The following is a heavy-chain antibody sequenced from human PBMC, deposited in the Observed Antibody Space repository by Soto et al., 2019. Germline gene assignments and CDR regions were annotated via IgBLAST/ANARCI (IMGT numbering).Heavy chain of an antibody. J-gene: IGHJ3*02. D-gene: IGHD2-2*01. CDR2: IYYSGST. V-gene: IGHV4-31*03. Sequence: SETLSLTCTVSCGSISSGGYYWSWIRQHPGKGLEWIGYIYYSGSTYYNPSLKSRVTISVDTSKNQFSLKLSSVTAADTAVYYCARDRYCSSTSCYRDVAFDIWGQGTMVTVSS. CDR3: ARDRYCSSTSCYRDVAFDI. CDR1: CGSISSGGYY.